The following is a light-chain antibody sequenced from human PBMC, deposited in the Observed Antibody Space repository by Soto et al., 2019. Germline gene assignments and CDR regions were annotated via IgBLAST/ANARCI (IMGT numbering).Light chain of an antibody. CDR2: DVS. Sequence: QSVLTQPASVSGSPGQSITISCTGTSSDVGNYNYVSWYRQHPGKAPKLMIYDVSNRPSGVSDRFSGSKSGNTASLTISGLQAEDEADYYCSSFVSSSALVVFGGGTKLTVL. V-gene: IGLV2-14*01. CDR1: SSDVGNYNY. CDR3: SSFVSSSALVV. J-gene: IGLJ2*01.